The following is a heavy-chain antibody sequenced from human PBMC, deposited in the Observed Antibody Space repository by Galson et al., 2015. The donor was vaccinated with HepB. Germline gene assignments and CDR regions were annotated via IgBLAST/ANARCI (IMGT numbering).Heavy chain of an antibody. CDR1: GFSFSKAW. J-gene: IGHJ4*02. D-gene: IGHD3-22*01. CDR3: ARDGPSYYNDTSGYYVGY. V-gene: IGHV3-15*07. Sequence: SLRLSCAASGFSFSKAWMNWVRQAPGKGLEWVGRIKSRSSGETTDYAAPVRGRFTISRDNSKNTLYLQMNSLRSEDTAVFYCARDGPSYYNDTSGYYVGYWGQGTLVSVSS. CDR2: IKSRSSGETT.